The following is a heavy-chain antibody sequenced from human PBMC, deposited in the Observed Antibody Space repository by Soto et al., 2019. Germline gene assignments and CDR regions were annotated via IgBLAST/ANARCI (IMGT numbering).Heavy chain of an antibody. Sequence: GGSLRLSCAASGFTFSSYGMHWVRQAPGKGLEWVAVIWYDGSNKYYAGSVKGRFTISRDNSKNTLYLQMNSLRAEDTAVYYCARDPPDYGDYYYYGMDVWGQGTTVTVSS. J-gene: IGHJ6*02. CDR3: ARDPPDYGDYYYYGMDV. CDR2: IWYDGSNK. V-gene: IGHV3-33*01. CDR1: GFTFSSYG. D-gene: IGHD4-17*01.